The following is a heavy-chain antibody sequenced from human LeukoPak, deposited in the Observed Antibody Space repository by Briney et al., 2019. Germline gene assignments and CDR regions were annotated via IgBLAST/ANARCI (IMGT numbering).Heavy chain of an antibody. CDR3: ARWGGEPHLPFDY. CDR2: INHSGST. Sequence: HSETLSLTCAVYGGSFSGYYWSWIRQPPGKGLEWIGEINHSGSTNYNPSLKSRVTISVDTSKNQFSLKLSSVTAADTAVYYCARWGGEPHLPFDYWGQGILVSASS. J-gene: IGHJ4*02. D-gene: IGHD3-16*01. CDR1: GGSFSGYY. V-gene: IGHV4-34*01.